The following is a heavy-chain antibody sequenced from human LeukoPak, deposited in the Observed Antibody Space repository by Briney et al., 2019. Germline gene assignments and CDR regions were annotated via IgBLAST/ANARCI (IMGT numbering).Heavy chain of an antibody. CDR1: GFTFSGYA. CDR3: YGDPTLSFDP. V-gene: IGHV3-23*01. D-gene: IGHD4-17*01. Sequence: PGGSLRLSCAASGFTFSGYAMSWVRQAPGKGLEWVSRISGSGESTYYADSVKGRFTISRDNSKNTLYLQMSSLRAEDTAVYYSYGDPTLSFDPWGQGTLVTVSS. CDR2: ISGSGEST. J-gene: IGHJ5*02.